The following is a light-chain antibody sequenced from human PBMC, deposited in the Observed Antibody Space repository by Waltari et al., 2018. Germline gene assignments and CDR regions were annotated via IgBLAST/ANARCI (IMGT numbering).Light chain of an antibody. CDR2: DVS. Sequence: QSALTQPASVSGSPGHSITISCTGTSSDVGDYNYVSWYQQDPGKAPNLFIYDVSNRPSGVSNRFSGSKAGNTASLTISGLQAEDEADYYCSSYTRTTIGLYVFGTGTKVTVL. J-gene: IGLJ1*01. CDR1: SSDVGDYNY. V-gene: IGLV2-14*03. CDR3: SSYTRTTIGLYV.